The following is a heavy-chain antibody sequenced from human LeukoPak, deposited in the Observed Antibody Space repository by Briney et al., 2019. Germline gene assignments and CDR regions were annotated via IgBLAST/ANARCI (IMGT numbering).Heavy chain of an antibody. J-gene: IGHJ4*02. V-gene: IGHV3-15*01. CDR2: IKSKTDGGTT. CDR1: GITFSNAW. Sequence: PGGSLRLSCAASGITFSNAWTSWVRQAPGKGLEWVGRIKSKTDGGTTDYAAPVKGRFTISRDDSKNTLYLQMNSLKTEDTAVYYCTTGTYCGGDCLDYWGQGTLVTVSS. D-gene: IGHD2-21*02. CDR3: TTGTYCGGDCLDY.